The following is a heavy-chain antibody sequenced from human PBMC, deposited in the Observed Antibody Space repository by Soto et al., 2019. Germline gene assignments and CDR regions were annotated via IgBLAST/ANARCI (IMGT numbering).Heavy chain of an antibody. CDR2: ISVYNGNT. CDR3: ARDPMYSSSWYLGY. J-gene: IGHJ4*02. Sequence: XSVKVSCNASGYTFTSYGIGLVRQAPGQGLEWMGWISVYNGNTNYAQKLQGRVTMTTDTSTSTAYMELRSLRSDDTAVYYCARDPMYSSSWYLGYWGQGTLVTVYS. D-gene: IGHD6-13*01. V-gene: IGHV1-18*04. CDR1: GYTFTSYG.